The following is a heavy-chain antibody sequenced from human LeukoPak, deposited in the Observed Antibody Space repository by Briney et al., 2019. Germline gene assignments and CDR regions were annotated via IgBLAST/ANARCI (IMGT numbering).Heavy chain of an antibody. CDR2: IYYSGST. D-gene: IGHD6-13*01. V-gene: IGHV4-39*07. J-gene: IGHJ4*02. CDR1: GGSISSSSYY. Sequence: SETLFLTCTVSGGSISSSSYYWGWIRQPPGKGLEWIGSIYYSGSTYYNPSLKSRVTISVDTSKNQFSLKLSSVTAADTAVYYCARDRQQLVRGDHFDYWGQGTLVTVSS. CDR3: ARDRQQLVRGDHFDY.